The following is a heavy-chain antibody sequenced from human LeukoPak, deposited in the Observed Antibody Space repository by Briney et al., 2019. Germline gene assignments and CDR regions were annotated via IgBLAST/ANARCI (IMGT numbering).Heavy chain of an antibody. Sequence: ASVKVSCKASGYTFTGYYMHWVRQAPGQGLEWMGWINPNSGGTNYAQKFQGGVTMTRDTSISTAYMELSRLRSDDTAVYYCARGPSGFLEWLSHYYYYYYMDVWGKGTTVTVSS. D-gene: IGHD3-3*01. J-gene: IGHJ6*03. V-gene: IGHV1-2*02. CDR2: INPNSGGT. CDR1: GYTFTGYY. CDR3: ARGPSGFLEWLSHYYYYYYMDV.